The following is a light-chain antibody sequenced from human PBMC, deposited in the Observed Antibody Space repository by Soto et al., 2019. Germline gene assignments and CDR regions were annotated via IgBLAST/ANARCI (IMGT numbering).Light chain of an antibody. CDR3: QQLDSYLP. CDR1: QGIDTY. V-gene: IGKV1-9*01. J-gene: IGKJ5*01. Sequence: IQLTQSPSSLAASVGDRVTITCRTSQGIDTYLAWYQQKPGRAPKLLINAASILQNGDPSRFSGSGSGTDFTLTISSLQPEDIATYYCQQLDSYLPFGQGTRLEIK. CDR2: AAS.